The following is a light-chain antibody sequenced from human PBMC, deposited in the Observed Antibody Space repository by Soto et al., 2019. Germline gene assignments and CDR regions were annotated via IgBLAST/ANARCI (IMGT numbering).Light chain of an antibody. Sequence: DIQMTQSPSSLSAYVGDRVPLTCRSRQRIDDYLGWCQQRPGKAPKSLISAASRLHSVVPSRFSATGTGTEFTLNISCLEPEEFATYYCTQYHSYPYTFGQGTKLEIK. J-gene: IGKJ2*01. CDR1: QRIDDY. CDR3: TQYHSYPYT. V-gene: IGKV1-16*01. CDR2: AAS.